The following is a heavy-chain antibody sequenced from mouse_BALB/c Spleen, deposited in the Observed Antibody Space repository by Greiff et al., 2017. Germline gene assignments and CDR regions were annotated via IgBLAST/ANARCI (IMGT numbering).Heavy chain of an antibody. CDR2: ISSGSSTI. Sequence: EVQLVESGGGLVQPGGSRKLSCAASGFTFSSFGMHWVRQAPEKGLEWVAYISSGSSTIYYADTVKGRFTISRDNPKNTLFLQMTSLRSEDTAMYYCARGDGYYWFAYWGQGTLVTVSA. V-gene: IGHV5-17*02. J-gene: IGHJ3*01. CDR3: ARGDGYYWFAY. D-gene: IGHD2-3*01. CDR1: GFTFSSFG.